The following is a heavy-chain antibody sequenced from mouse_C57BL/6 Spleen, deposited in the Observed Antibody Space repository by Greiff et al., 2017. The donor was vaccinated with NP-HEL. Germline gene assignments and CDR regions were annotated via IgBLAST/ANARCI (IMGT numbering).Heavy chain of an antibody. D-gene: IGHD2-3*01. Sequence: VKLQQPGAELVLPGASVKLSCKASGYTFTSYWMHWVKQRPGQGLEWIGEIDPSDSYTNYNQKLTGKSTLTVDKSAMTAYIQLISLTSEDSAVDYCARESADGYFYFDYWGQGTTLTVSS. V-gene: IGHV1-69*01. CDR3: ARESADGYFYFDY. J-gene: IGHJ2*01. CDR1: GYTFTSYW. CDR2: IDPSDSYT.